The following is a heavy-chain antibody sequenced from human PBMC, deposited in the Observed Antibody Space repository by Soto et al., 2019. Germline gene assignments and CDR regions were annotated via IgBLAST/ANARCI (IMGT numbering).Heavy chain of an antibody. V-gene: IGHV4-59*01. CDR2: IYYSGST. D-gene: IGHD1-26*01. CDR1: GGSISSYY. Sequence: QVQLQESGPGLVKPSETLSLTCTVSGGSISSYYWSWIRQPPGKGLEWIGYIYYSGSTNYNPSLKNRVTISVDTSKNQFSLKLSSVTAADTAVYYCARRWGDAFDFWGQGTMVTVSS. CDR3: ARRWGDAFDF. J-gene: IGHJ3*01.